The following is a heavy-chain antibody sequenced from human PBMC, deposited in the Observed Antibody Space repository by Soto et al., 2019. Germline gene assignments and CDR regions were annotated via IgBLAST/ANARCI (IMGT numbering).Heavy chain of an antibody. V-gene: IGHV4-59*08. Sequence: SETLSLTCTVSGGSISGYYWSWIRQSPEKGLEYIGYISYSGSTNYNPSLKSRVTTSLDTSKNQFSLKLSSVTAADTAIYFCTSLNFDILTGYYAFDLWGQGTMVTVSS. D-gene: IGHD3-9*01. CDR2: ISYSGST. J-gene: IGHJ3*01. CDR3: TSLNFDILTGYYAFDL. CDR1: GGSISGYY.